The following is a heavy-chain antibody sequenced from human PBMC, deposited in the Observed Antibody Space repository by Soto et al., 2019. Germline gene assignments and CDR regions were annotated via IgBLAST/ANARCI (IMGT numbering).Heavy chain of an antibody. CDR2: IIPIFGTA. CDR3: ARTSYSNHAKPVYYGMDV. CDR1: GGTFSSYA. Sequence: SVKVSCKASGGTFSSYAISWVRQAPGQGLEWMGGIIPIFGTANYAQKFQGRVTITADESTSTAYMELSSLRSEDTAVYYCARTSYSNHAKPVYYGMDVWGQGTTVTVSS. V-gene: IGHV1-69*13. J-gene: IGHJ6*02. D-gene: IGHD4-4*01.